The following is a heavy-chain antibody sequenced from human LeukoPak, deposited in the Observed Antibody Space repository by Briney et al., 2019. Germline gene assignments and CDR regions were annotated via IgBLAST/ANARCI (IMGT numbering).Heavy chain of an antibody. CDR2: ISASAGGT. V-gene: IGHV3-23*01. CDR1: GFTFSNYA. Sequence: GRSLRLSCAASGFTFSNYAMTLVRQAPGKGLHWVSAISASAGGTYYADSVKGRFTISRDNSTNTLYLQMNSLSDEDPAIYSCATDPTTQAFDSYPYYFASWGQGTLVTVSS. D-gene: IGHD1-1*01. CDR3: ATDPTTQAFDSYPYYFAS. J-gene: IGHJ4*02.